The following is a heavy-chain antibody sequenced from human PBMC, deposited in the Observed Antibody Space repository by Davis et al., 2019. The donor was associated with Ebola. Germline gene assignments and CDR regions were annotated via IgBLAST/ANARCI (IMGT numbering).Heavy chain of an antibody. CDR1: GFTFSSYA. CDR3: AREGQIYSHYYYGLDV. CDR2: ITSSGGTT. J-gene: IGHJ6*02. Sequence: GESLKISCAASGFTFSSYAMTWVRQAPGKGLEWVSAITSSGGTTYYADSVKGRFTISRDNSNNTLYLQMNSLRAEDTAVYYCAREGQIYSHYYYGLDVWGQGTTVTVSS. V-gene: IGHV3-23*01. D-gene: IGHD2-15*01.